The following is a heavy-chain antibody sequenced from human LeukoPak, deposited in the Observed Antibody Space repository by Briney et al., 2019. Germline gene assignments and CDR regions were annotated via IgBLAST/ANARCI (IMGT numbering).Heavy chain of an antibody. Sequence: GGSLRLSCAASGFTVSSNYMSWVRQAPGKGLEWVSVIYSGGSTYYADSVKGRFTISRDNSKNTLYLQMNSLRAEDTAVYYCARDPYYYDSSGYYYERWGLGTLVTVSS. V-gene: IGHV3-66*01. D-gene: IGHD3-22*01. CDR1: GFTVSSNY. CDR3: ARDPYYYDSSGYYYER. CDR2: IYSGGST. J-gene: IGHJ4*02.